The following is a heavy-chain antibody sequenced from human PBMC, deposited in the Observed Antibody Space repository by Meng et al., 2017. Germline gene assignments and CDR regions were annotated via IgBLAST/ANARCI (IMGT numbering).Heavy chain of an antibody. D-gene: IGHD6-6*01. V-gene: IGHV1-69*05. CDR2: IIPIFGTA. CDR1: GATLSSYA. CDR3: ARVRGSSSLLTPYYFDY. J-gene: IGHJ4*02. Sequence: LVELGAEVKQLWSSVKLSCKASGATLSSYAISWVRQAPGQGLEWMGGIIPIFGTANYAQKFQGRVTITTDESTSTAYMELSSLRSEDTAVYYCARVRGSSSLLTPYYFDYWGQGTLVTVSS.